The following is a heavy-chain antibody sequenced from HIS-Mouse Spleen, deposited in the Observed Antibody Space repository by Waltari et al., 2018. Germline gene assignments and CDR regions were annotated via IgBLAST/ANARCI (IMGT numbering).Heavy chain of an antibody. CDR3: ARAPTGFLEWFDAFDI. D-gene: IGHD3-3*01. J-gene: IGHJ3*02. V-gene: IGHV4-39*07. Sequence: QLQLQESGPGLVKPSETLSLTCTVSGGSISSSSYYWGWVRQPPGKGLECIGSIYYSGGTYYNPSLKSRVTISVDTSKNQFSLKLSSVTAADTAVYYCARAPTGFLEWFDAFDIWGQGTMVTVSS. CDR2: IYYSGGT. CDR1: GGSISSSSYY.